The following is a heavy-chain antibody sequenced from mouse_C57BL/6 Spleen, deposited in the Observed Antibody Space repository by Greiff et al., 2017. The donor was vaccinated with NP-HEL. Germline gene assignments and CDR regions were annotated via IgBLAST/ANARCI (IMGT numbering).Heavy chain of an antibody. Sequence: QVQLQQPGAELVKPGASVKLSCKASGYTFTSYWMQWVKQRPGQGLEWIGEIDPSDSYTNYNQKFKGKATLTVDTSSSTAYMQLSSLTSEDSAVYYGARSPSIYYYGSGAYWGQGTLVTVSA. CDR3: ARSPSIYYYGSGAY. D-gene: IGHD1-1*01. CDR1: GYTFTSYW. J-gene: IGHJ3*01. V-gene: IGHV1-50*01. CDR2: IDPSDSYT.